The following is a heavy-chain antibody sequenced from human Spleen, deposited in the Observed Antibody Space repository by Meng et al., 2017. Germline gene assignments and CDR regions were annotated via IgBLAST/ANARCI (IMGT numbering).Heavy chain of an antibody. CDR2: IKHSGRT. V-gene: IGHV4-34*01. J-gene: IGHJ5*02. CDR1: GYSITGSYN. D-gene: IGHD6-13*01. CDR3: ARDRYSSSWTRSNWFDP. Sequence: SETLSLTCAVSGYSITGSYNWGWIRQPPGKGLEWIGEIKHSGRTNYNPSRKSRVTISVDTSKNQFSLKLSSVTAADTAVYCCARDRYSSSWTRSNWFDPWGQGTLVTVSS.